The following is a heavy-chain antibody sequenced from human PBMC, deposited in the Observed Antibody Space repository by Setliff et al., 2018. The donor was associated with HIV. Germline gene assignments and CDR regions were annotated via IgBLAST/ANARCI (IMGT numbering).Heavy chain of an antibody. D-gene: IGHD1-26*01. CDR2: MYTSGST. J-gene: IGHJ3*01. Sequence: SETLSLTCDVSGGSFSSYYWSWIRQPAGKALEWIGRMYTSGSTNYNPSLKSRVTMSLDTSKNQFFLTLNSVTAADTALYFCARGEPNVNDAFDLWGQGTVVTVS. CDR3: ARGEPNVNDAFDL. CDR1: GGSFSSYY. V-gene: IGHV4-4*07.